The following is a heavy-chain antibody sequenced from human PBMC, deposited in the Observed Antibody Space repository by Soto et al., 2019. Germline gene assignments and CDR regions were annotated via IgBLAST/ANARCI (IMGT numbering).Heavy chain of an antibody. CDR3: GKGGTGDVGDH. CDR2: TTVSGGET. V-gene: IGHV3-23*01. CDR1: GFTFNNYG. Sequence: EVQLLESGGGLVQTGGSLRLSCVACGFTFNNYGMTWVRQAPGKGLEWVSGTTVSGGETYYADSVKGRFTISRDNSKSTLLLQMNSLRAEDTAVYYCGKGGTGDVGDHWGQGTLVTVSS. D-gene: IGHD1-26*01. J-gene: IGHJ4*02.